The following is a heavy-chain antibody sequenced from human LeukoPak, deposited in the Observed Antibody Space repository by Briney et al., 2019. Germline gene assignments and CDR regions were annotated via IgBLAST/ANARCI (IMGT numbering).Heavy chain of an antibody. J-gene: IGHJ4*01. Sequence: GGSLILSWAATGFIYSHYGMHWVRQAPGKGLEWVAVIWSDGSNRFYAGSVKGRFTISRDNSQNTLFLQMNGLRAEDTAMYYCARDAQRGFDYSNSLEYWGHGTLVTVFS. CDR2: IWSDGSNR. CDR1: GFIYSHYG. D-gene: IGHD4-11*01. V-gene: IGHV3-33*01. CDR3: ARDAQRGFDYSNSLEY.